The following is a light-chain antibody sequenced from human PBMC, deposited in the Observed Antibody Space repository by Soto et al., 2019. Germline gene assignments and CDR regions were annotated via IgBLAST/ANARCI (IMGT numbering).Light chain of an antibody. Sequence: EILMTQSPATLSVSQGETATLSCRASQSVSSDLAWYQQKPGQAPRLLIYGASTRDTGIPARFSGSGSGTEFTLTISSLQSEDFAVYYCQQYNNWPLTFGGGTKVEIK. J-gene: IGKJ4*01. CDR3: QQYNNWPLT. V-gene: IGKV3-15*01. CDR1: QSVSSD. CDR2: GAS.